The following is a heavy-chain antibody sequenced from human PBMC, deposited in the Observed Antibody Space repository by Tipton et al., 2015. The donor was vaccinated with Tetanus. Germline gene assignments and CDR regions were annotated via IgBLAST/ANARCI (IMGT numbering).Heavy chain of an antibody. CDR2: MNPNSGNT. Sequence: QVVQSGAEVKKPGASVKVSCKASGYTFTSYDVNWVRQATGQGLEWVGWMNPNSGNTGYAQKFQGRVIMTRSNSISTAYMELSSLSSEDTAVYYCVRALVGSDSYYSSGMDVWGQGTTVPVPS. CDR3: VRALVGSDSYYSSGMDV. J-gene: IGHJ6*02. CDR1: GYTFTSYD. D-gene: IGHD2-15*01. V-gene: IGHV1-8*01.